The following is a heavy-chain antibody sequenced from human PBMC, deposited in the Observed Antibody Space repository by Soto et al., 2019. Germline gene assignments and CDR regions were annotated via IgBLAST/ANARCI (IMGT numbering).Heavy chain of an antibody. CDR3: ASGDQDFLGYCSGGSCYSGGGDDY. D-gene: IGHD2-15*01. Sequence: GGSLRLSCAASGFTFSSYSMNWVRQAPGKGLEWVSSISSSSSYIYYADSVKGRFTISRDNAKNSLYLQMNSLRAEDTAVYYCASGDQDFLGYCSGGSCYSGGGDDYWGQGTLVTVSS. V-gene: IGHV3-21*01. J-gene: IGHJ4*02. CDR2: ISSSSSYI. CDR1: GFTFSSYS.